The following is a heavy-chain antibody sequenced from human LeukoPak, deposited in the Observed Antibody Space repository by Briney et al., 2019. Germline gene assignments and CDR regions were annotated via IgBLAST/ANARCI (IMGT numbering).Heavy chain of an antibody. CDR3: ASAYSSSPFDP. CDR1: GGSISSSNW. CDR2: IYHSGST. D-gene: IGHD6-13*01. J-gene: IGHJ5*02. Sequence: SGTLSLTCAVSGGSISSSNWWSWVRQPPGKGLEWIGEIYHSGSTNYNPSLKSRVTISVDTSKNQFSLKLSSVTAADTAVYYCASAYSSSPFDPWGQGTLVTVSS. V-gene: IGHV4-4*02.